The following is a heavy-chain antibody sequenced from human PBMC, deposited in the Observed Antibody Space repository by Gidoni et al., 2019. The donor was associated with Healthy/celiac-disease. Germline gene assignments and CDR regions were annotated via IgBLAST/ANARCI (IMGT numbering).Heavy chain of an antibody. D-gene: IGHD3-16*01. Sequence: QVQLQQWGAGLLKPSETLSLTCAVYGVSFSGYYWSWIRQPPVKGLEWIGESKHSGSNNYNPSLKSRVTISVATSKNQFSLKLSSVTAADTAVYYWARGRGPRGTHYYDYYYMDVWGKGTTVTVSS. V-gene: IGHV4-34*01. CDR1: GVSFSGYY. J-gene: IGHJ6*03. CDR2: SKHSGSN. CDR3: ARGRGPRGTHYYDYYYMDV.